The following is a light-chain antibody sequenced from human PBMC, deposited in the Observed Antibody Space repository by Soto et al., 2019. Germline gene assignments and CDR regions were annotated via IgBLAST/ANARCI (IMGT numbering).Light chain of an antibody. CDR1: QSVYNN. CDR2: AAS. V-gene: IGKV3D-15*01. Sequence: EVVMTQSPATLSVSPGERATLSCWTSQSVYNNLAWYLQKPGQAPRLLISAASTRATGIPARFSGSGSGTEFTLTINSLQSEDFAVYYCQQYNSWPLTFGGGTKVEIK. CDR3: QQYNSWPLT. J-gene: IGKJ4*01.